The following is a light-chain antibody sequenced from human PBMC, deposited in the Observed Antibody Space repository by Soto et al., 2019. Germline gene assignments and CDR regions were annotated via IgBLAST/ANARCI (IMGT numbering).Light chain of an antibody. Sequence: QSALTQPPSASGSPGQSVTISCTGTSSDVGANYSVSWYQQHPGKAPKLMIYEVTKRPSGVPHRFSGSKSGNTAALTVSGLQAEDEVYYYCSSYASSYYLAVFGTGTKGTVL. J-gene: IGLJ1*01. V-gene: IGLV2-8*01. CDR2: EVT. CDR1: SSDVGANYS. CDR3: SSYASSYYLAV.